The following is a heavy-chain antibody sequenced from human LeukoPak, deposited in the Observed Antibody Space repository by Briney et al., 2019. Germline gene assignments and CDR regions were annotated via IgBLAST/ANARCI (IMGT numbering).Heavy chain of an antibody. Sequence: GESLKISCKSSGYSFTSYWIAWVRQMPGKGLEWMGILYLGDSDTRYSPSFQGQVTISADRSITTAYLQWSSLKASDTAMYYCARLYLPYTSAWYGSAFDIWGQGTMVTVSS. V-gene: IGHV5-51*01. CDR1: GYSFTSYW. CDR2: LYLGDSDT. CDR3: ARLYLPYTSAWYGSAFDI. D-gene: IGHD6-13*01. J-gene: IGHJ3*02.